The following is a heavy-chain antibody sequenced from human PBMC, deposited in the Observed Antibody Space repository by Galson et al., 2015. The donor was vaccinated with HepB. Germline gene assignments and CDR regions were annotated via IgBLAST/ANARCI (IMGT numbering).Heavy chain of an antibody. J-gene: IGHJ4*02. V-gene: IGHV3-33*01. CDR2: IWYDGSNK. D-gene: IGHD3-22*01. Sequence: SLRLSCAASGFTFSNYGMHWVRQAPGKGLEWVAVIWYDGSNKYYADSVKGRFAISRDNSKNTLYLQMNSLRAEDTAVYYCARGSYDSSGVLDYWGQGTLVTVSS. CDR1: GFTFSNYG. CDR3: ARGSYDSSGVLDY.